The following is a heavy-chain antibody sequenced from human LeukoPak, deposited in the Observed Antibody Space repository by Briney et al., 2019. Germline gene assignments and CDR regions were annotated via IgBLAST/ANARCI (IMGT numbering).Heavy chain of an antibody. J-gene: IGHJ6*03. CDR3: ARGLTGSGSYYDYYYYYMDV. CDR1: GYTFTSYG. Sequence: ASVKVSCKASGYTFTSYGISWVRQAPGQGLEWMGWISAYNGNTNYAQKLQGRVTITADESTSTAYMELSSLRSEDTAVYYCARGLTGSGSYYDYYYYYMDVWGKGTTVTVSS. V-gene: IGHV1-18*01. D-gene: IGHD3-10*01. CDR2: ISAYNGNT.